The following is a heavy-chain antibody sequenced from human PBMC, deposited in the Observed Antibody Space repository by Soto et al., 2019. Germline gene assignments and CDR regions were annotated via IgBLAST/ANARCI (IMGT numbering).Heavy chain of an antibody. CDR1: GGSISSGGYY. CDR2: IYYSGST. CDR3: ARRKSRIAAAGFDY. V-gene: IGHV4-31*03. Sequence: QVQLQESGPGLVKPSQTLSLTCTVSGGSISSGGYYWSWIRQHPGKGLEWIGYIYYSGSTYYNPSLKSRVTVSVDTSKNQFSLKLSSVTAADTAVYYCARRKSRIAAAGFDYWGQGTLVTVSS. D-gene: IGHD6-13*01. J-gene: IGHJ4*02.